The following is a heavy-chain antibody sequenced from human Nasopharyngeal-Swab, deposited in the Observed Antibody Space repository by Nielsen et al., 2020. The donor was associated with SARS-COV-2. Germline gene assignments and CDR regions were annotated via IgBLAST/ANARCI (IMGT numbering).Heavy chain of an antibody. CDR1: EFTFSSYE. CDR3: AKGPGSGGYHSVYYFHY. V-gene: IGHV3-23*01. CDR2: IHSSGGTT. Sequence: GESLKISCAASEFTFSSYEMSWVRQAPRQGQEWVSSIHSSGGTTRYADAVRGRFTISRDNSKNTLYLQMNSLRAEDTAIYYCAKGPGSGGYHSVYYFHYCVPGTLVTLSS. J-gene: IGHJ4*02. D-gene: IGHD5-12*01.